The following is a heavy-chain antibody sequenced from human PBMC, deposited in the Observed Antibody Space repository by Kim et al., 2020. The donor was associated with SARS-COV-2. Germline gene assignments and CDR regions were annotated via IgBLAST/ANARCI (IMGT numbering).Heavy chain of an antibody. V-gene: IGHV2-5*01. J-gene: IGHJ4*02. Sequence: STSLKSRLTITQDTSKNQVVLTMTNMDPVDTATYYCAHSHPYCGGDCLDYWGQGTLVTVSS. D-gene: IGHD2-21*01. CDR3: AHSHPYCGGDCLDY.